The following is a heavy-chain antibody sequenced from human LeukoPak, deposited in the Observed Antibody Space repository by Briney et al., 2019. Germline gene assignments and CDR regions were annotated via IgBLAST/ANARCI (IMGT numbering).Heavy chain of an antibody. V-gene: IGHV3-21*06. CDR2: ISTTSNYI. D-gene: IGHD2-2*01. J-gene: IGHJ4*02. Sequence: PGGSLRLSCAASGFTFSSYNMKLVRQAPGKGLEWVSFISTTSNYIYYADSVKRRFTISRDNAKNSLYLQMNSLRGEDAALYYCARAGVCSTTSCDGGIDYWGQGTLVTVSS. CDR1: GFTFSSYN. CDR3: ARAGVCSTTSCDGGIDY.